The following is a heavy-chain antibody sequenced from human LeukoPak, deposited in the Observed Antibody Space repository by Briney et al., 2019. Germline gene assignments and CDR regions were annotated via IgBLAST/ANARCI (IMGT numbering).Heavy chain of an antibody. CDR1: GGSISSGGYY. J-gene: IGHJ4*02. Sequence: SETLSLTCTVSGGSISSGGYYWSWLRQHPGKGLEWIGYIYYSGSTYYNPSRKSRVTISVDTSKNQFYLKLRSVTAADTAVYYCANSLTYYYDSSGGGYWGQGTLVTVST. D-gene: IGHD3-22*01. CDR3: ANSLTYYYDSSGGGY. V-gene: IGHV4-31*03. CDR2: IYYSGST.